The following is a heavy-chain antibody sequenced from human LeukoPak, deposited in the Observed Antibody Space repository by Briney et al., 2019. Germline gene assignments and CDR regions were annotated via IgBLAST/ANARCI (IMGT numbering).Heavy chain of an antibody. J-gene: IGHJ4*02. CDR2: ISYDGRNK. CDR3: ARGYCSSMSCPIDD. Sequence: PGGSLRLSSAASGFTFSSYAMYWDRQAPGKGLEWGADISYDGRNKYYADSVKGRFTISRDNSKHTLYLQMNSLRPEDTAVYYCARGYCSSMSCPIDDWGQGTLVTVSS. D-gene: IGHD2-2*01. CDR1: GFTFSSYA. V-gene: IGHV3-30*04.